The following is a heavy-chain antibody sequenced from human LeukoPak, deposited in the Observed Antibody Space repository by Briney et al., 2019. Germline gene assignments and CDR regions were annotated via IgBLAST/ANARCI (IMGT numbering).Heavy chain of an antibody. CDR2: ISSSGSTI. CDR3: AGGNGAYEQLVEFDY. CDR1: GFTFSDYY. Sequence: GGSLRLSCAASGFTFSDYYMSWIRQAPGKGLEWVSYISSSGSTIYYADSVKGRFTISRDNAKNSLYLQMNSLRAEDTAVYYCAGGNGAYEQLVEFDYWGQGTLVTVSS. D-gene: IGHD6-6*01. J-gene: IGHJ4*02. V-gene: IGHV3-11*04.